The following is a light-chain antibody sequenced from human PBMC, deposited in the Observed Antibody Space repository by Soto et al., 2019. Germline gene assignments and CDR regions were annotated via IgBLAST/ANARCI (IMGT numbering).Light chain of an antibody. J-gene: IGLJ1*01. CDR1: RSDVGGYHR. Sequence: QSVLTQPPSVSGSPGQSVTISCTGTRSDVGGYHRVSWYQQPPGKAPKLLIYDVSNRPSGGSTRFSGSKSGNTASLTISGLQAEDEADYYFTSYATGSAYVFGPGTKLTVL. CDR2: DVS. V-gene: IGLV2-18*02. CDR3: TSYATGSAYV.